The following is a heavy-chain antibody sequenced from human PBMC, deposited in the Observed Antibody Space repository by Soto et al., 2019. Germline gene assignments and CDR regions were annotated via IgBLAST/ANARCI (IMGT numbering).Heavy chain of an antibody. CDR3: AKRAVAGRNWYFDL. Sequence: EVQLLESGGGLVQPGGSLRLSCAASGFTFSTYTMSWVRQAPGKGMECVSAISGTGGSSSYTDSVKGRFTISRDNSKNTLSLQMDSLRAEDTARYYCAKRAVAGRNWYFDLWGRGTRVTVSS. CDR1: GFTFSTYT. V-gene: IGHV3-23*01. J-gene: IGHJ2*01. CDR2: ISGTGGSS. D-gene: IGHD6-19*01.